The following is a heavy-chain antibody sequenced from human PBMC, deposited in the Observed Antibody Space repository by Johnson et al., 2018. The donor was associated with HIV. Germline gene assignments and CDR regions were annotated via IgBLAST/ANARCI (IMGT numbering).Heavy chain of an antibody. Sequence: VQLLESGGGVVQPGRSLRLACAASGFTFSSYAMHWVRQAPGKGLEWVALISHHGSNKDCADSVKGRFTISRDNSKNTLYLQMNSLRPEDTAVFYCARGPGYNDGWGAFDIWGQGTVVTVSS. CDR3: ARGPGYNDGWGAFDI. J-gene: IGHJ3*02. D-gene: IGHD5-18*01. CDR2: ISHHGSNK. CDR1: GFTFSSYA. V-gene: IGHV3-30-3*01.